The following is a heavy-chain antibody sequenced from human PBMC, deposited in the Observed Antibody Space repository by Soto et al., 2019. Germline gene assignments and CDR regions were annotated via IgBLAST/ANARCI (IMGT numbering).Heavy chain of an antibody. V-gene: IGHV4-34*01. J-gene: IGHJ3*02. CDR3: ARDSTRRGACDI. Sequence: SETLSLTCAVYNGSFSVYYWIWIRQPPGEGLEWIGEINHSGSTNYNPSLKSRVTMSVDTSKNQFSLKLSSVTAADAAVYYCARDSTRRGACDIWRQGTMVTVSS. D-gene: IGHD4-4*01. CDR1: NGSFSVYY. CDR2: INHSGST.